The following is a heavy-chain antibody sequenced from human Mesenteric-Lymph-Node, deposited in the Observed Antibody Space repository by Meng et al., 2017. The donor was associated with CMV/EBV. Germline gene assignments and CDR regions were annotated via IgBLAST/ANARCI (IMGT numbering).Heavy chain of an antibody. Sequence: GESLKISCAASGFTFRTYSMNWVRQAPGKGLEWVSCISSSSSYIYHTDSVKGRFTISRDNSKNTLYLQMNSVTSEDTAVYYCATGGNGEDVGPVMSNWGQGALVTVSS. J-gene: IGHJ4*02. D-gene: IGHD1-26*01. V-gene: IGHV3-21*01. CDR1: GFTFRTYS. CDR2: ISSSSSYI. CDR3: ATGGNGEDVGPVMSN.